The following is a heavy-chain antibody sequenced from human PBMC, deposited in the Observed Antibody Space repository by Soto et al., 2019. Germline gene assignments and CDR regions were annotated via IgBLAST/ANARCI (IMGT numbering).Heavy chain of an antibody. CDR1: GGSFSDYS. Sequence: QVQLQQWGAGLLKPSETLSLTCAVDGGSFSDYSWTWIRQPPGKGLEWIGEIYHSGATSYRPSLKSRGAISVDTSKKHCSLILNTVTAADTAVYYCTRVKGNAAIELEDIHCDNWGQGALFTVSS. V-gene: IGHV4-34*01. CDR2: IYHSGAT. CDR3: TRVKGNAAIELEDIHCDN. J-gene: IGHJ4*02. D-gene: IGHD1-1*01.